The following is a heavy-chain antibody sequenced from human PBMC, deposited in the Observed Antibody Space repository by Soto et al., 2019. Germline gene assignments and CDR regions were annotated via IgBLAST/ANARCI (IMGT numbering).Heavy chain of an antibody. CDR3: ARGGGYCSSTSCYTYFFDY. V-gene: IGHV4-61*01. Sequence: PSETLYLSCTVSSDCVSSSSYYWSWVRQPPGKGLEWIGYIHHSGSTNFNPSLKSRVTISVDTSKNQFSLRLSSVTAADTAMYYCARGGGYCSSTSCYTYFFDYWGQGTPVT. J-gene: IGHJ4*02. CDR1: SDCVSSSSYY. D-gene: IGHD2-2*01. CDR2: IHHSGST.